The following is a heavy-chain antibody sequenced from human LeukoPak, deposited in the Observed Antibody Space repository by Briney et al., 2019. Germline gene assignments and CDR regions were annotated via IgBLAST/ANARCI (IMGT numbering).Heavy chain of an antibody. CDR1: GFTFSSYA. Sequence: GGSLRLSCAASGFTFSSYAMSRVRQAPGKGLEWVSAISGSGGSTYYADSVKGRFTISRDNSKNTLYLQMNSLRAEDTAVYYCAKGSKYSSGWYDYWGQGTLVTVSS. CDR3: AKGSKYSSGWYDY. D-gene: IGHD6-19*01. V-gene: IGHV3-23*01. J-gene: IGHJ4*02. CDR2: ISGSGGST.